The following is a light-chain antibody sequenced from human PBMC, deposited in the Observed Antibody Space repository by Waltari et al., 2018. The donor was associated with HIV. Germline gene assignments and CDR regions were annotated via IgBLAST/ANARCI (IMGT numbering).Light chain of an antibody. CDR1: RSPTYTDGKTH. CDR3: MQTVELPYT. V-gene: IGKV2D-29*01. J-gene: IGKJ2*01. Sequence: MMTQTPLSLSVTPGQPASISCRSSRSPTYTDGKTHVYWLLQRPGQPPHLLLYEVSKRCSGVPERFSGSGSGTDFTLHIRRVEAEDVGVYYCMQTVELPYTFGQGTKLEIK. CDR2: EVS.